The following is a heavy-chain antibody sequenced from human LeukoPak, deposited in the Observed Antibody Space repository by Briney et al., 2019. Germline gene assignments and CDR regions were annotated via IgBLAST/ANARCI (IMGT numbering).Heavy chain of an antibody. CDR3: ARNRGYGGSDSDY. CDR1: GFSFSDYY. CDR2: ISSSGTTI. J-gene: IGHJ4*02. Sequence: PGGSLRLSCAASGFSFSDYYMSWIRQAPGKGLEWVSYISSSGTTIYYADSVKGRFTISRDNAKNSLYLQMNSLRAEDTAVYYCARNRGYGGSDSDYWGQGTLVTVPS. D-gene: IGHD5-12*01. V-gene: IGHV3-11*01.